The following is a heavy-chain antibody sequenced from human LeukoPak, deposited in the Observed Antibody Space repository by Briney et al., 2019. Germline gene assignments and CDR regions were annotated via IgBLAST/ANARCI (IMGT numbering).Heavy chain of an antibody. CDR2: IYHSGST. V-gene: IGHV4-38-2*02. D-gene: IGHD1-26*01. CDR1: GYSISSGYH. J-gene: IGHJ3*02. CDR3: ARDPAFFEWELLPATNAFDI. Sequence: SETLSLTCTVSGYSISSGYHWGWIRQPPGKGLEWIGSIYHSGSTYYNPSLKSRVTISVDTSKNQFSLKLSSVTAADTAVYYSARDPAFFEWELLPATNAFDIWGQGTMVTVSS.